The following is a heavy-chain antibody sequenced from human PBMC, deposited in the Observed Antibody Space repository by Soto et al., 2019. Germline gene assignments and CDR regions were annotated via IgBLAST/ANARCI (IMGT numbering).Heavy chain of an antibody. CDR3: TTGGITMRLAAHGAFDI. J-gene: IGHJ3*02. D-gene: IGHD3-22*01. V-gene: IGHV3-15*01. CDR1: GFTFSNAW. Sequence: EVQLVESGGGLVKPGGSLRLSCAASGFTFSNAWMSRFRQAPGKGLEWVRRIKSKTDGGTTDYAAPVKGRFTISRDDSKNTLYLQMNSLKTEDTAVYYCTTGGITMRLAAHGAFDIWGQGTMVTVSS. CDR2: IKSKTDGGTT.